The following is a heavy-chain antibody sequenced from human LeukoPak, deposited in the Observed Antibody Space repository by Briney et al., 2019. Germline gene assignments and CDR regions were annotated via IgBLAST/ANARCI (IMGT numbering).Heavy chain of an antibody. V-gene: IGHV1-46*01. CDR3: ARGSRGGYYDSSGYRRGAFDI. CDR1: GYTFTSYY. J-gene: IGHJ3*02. D-gene: IGHD3-22*01. CDR2: INPSGGST. Sequence: ASVKVSCKASGYTFTSYYMHWVRQAPGQGLEWMGIINPSGGSTSYAQKFQGRVTMTRETSTSTVYMELSSLRFEDTAVYYCARGSRGGYYDSSGYRRGAFDIWGQGTMVTVSS.